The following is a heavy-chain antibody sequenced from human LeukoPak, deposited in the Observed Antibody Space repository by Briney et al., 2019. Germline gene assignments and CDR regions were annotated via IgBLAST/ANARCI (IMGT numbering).Heavy chain of an antibody. J-gene: IGHJ4*02. V-gene: IGHV4-59*08. CDR3: ARILDYHYFPS. CDR1: GGALSDFY. Sequence: SETLSLTCTVSGGALSDFYWGWIRQSPVKGLECIAYVYYSGTTYYNPSLKGRVSISVDTSTNQFSLRLNSVTAADPAVYYCARILDYHYFPSWGQGTLVTVSS. CDR2: VYYSGTT. D-gene: IGHD3/OR15-3a*01.